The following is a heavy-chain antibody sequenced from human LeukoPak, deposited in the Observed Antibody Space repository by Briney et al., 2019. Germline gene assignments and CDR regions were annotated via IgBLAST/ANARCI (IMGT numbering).Heavy chain of an antibody. J-gene: IGHJ5*02. D-gene: IGHD6-13*01. CDR1: GGSISSYY. CDR3: ARDPTAAGKGAWFDP. V-gene: IGHV4-59*12. CDR2: ISYSGST. Sequence: SETLSLTCTVSGGSISSYYWSWIRQPPGKGLEWIGYISYSGSTNFNPSLKSRVTISVDTSKNQFSLKLSSVAAADTAVYYCARDPTAAGKGAWFDPWGQGTLVTVSS.